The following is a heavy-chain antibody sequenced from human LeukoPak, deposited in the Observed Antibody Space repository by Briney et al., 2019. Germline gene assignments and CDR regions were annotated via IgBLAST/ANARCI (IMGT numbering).Heavy chain of an antibody. D-gene: IGHD3-10*01. CDR1: GFTFSSYS. Sequence: GSLRLSCAASGFTFSSYSMNWVRQAPGKGLEWVSSISSSSSTIYYADSVKGRFTISRDNAKNSLYLQMNSLRAEDTAVYYCARDLLDGWFDPWGQGTLVTVSS. CDR2: ISSSSSTI. V-gene: IGHV3-48*01. J-gene: IGHJ5*02. CDR3: ARDLLDGWFDP.